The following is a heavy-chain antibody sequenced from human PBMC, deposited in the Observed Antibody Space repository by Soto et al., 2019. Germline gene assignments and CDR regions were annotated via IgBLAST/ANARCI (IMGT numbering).Heavy chain of an antibody. CDR3: STWFDP. Sequence: QVQLVQSGAEVKKPGSSVRVSCKASGGTFSSETISWVRQAPGQGLEWMGRIIPMVDIVNYAQRLQGRVTITADKSRSTLYMELSSLRSEETAVYYCSTWFDPWGPGTLVTVSS. V-gene: IGHV1-69*02. CDR2: IIPMVDIV. CDR1: GGTFSSET. J-gene: IGHJ5*02.